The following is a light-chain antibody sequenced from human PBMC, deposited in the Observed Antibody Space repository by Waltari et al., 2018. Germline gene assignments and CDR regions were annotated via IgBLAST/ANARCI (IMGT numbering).Light chain of an antibody. V-gene: IGLV2-14*03. J-gene: IGLJ3*02. Sequence: QSALTQPASVSGSPGQSIIISCTGTSMYVGGYHHVSWFLHHPGKAPKLMIHDVNKRPSGVSSRFSGSKSGNTASLTISGLQAEDEAIYYCNSYTSGRTWVFGGGTRLTVL. CDR3: NSYTSGRTWV. CDR1: SMYVGGYHH. CDR2: DVN.